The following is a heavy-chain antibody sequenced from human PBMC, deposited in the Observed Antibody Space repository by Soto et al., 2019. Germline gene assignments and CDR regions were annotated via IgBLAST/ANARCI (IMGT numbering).Heavy chain of an antibody. CDR2: IRNTANSYTT. J-gene: IGHJ4*02. CDR1: GFTFSDHY. Sequence: EVQLVESGGGLVQPGGSLRLSCVVSGFTFSDHYMDWVRQAPGKGLEWVGRIRNTANSYTTVYAASVKGRFTISRDDSKNSMYLQMNSLKIEDTAVYYCVRGPTSRYLVTTWDYWGQGTVVTVSS. D-gene: IGHD4-17*01. V-gene: IGHV3-72*01. CDR3: VRGPTSRYLVTTWDY.